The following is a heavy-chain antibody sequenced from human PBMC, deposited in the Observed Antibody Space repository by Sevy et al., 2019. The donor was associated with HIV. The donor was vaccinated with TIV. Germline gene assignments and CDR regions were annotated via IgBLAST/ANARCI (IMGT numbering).Heavy chain of an antibody. CDR2: IKQDGSEK. V-gene: IGHV3-7*01. CDR1: GFTFSSYW. Sequence: GGSLRLSCAASGFTFSSYWMSWVRQAPGKGLEWVANIKQDGSEKYYVDSVKGRFTISRDNAKNSLYPQMNSLRAEDTAVYYCARDGGRDRVVYYYGMDVWGQGTTVTVSS. J-gene: IGHJ6*02. CDR3: ARDGGRDRVVYYYGMDV. D-gene: IGHD3-22*01.